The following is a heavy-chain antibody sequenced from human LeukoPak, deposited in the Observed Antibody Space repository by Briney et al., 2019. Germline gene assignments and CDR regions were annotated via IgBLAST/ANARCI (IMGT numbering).Heavy chain of an antibody. D-gene: IGHD6-19*01. CDR1: GFTSSNLE. Sequence: GGSLRLSCAISGFTSSNLEMSWVRQAPGKGLEWVSYISSSGSPIYYADSVKGRFTISRDNAKNSLFLQMNSLRAEDTAVYYCARDGKAVAVAFDIWGQGTMVTVSS. CDR2: ISSSGSPI. CDR3: ARDGKAVAVAFDI. J-gene: IGHJ3*02. V-gene: IGHV3-48*03.